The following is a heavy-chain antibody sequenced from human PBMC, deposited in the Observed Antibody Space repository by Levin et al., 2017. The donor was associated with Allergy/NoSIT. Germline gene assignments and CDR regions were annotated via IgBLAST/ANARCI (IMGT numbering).Heavy chain of an antibody. V-gene: IGHV4-59*11. Sequence: SQTLSLTCTVSGASISSHYWTWIRQPPGKRLELIGYISYSGSDYQKSSLKSRVTMSIDTSKNQFSLKLSSVTASDTAVYYCARYYSSGFPLDYWGQGALVTVSS. J-gene: IGHJ4*02. D-gene: IGHD3-10*01. CDR3: ARYYSSGFPLDY. CDR2: ISYSGSD. CDR1: GASISSHY.